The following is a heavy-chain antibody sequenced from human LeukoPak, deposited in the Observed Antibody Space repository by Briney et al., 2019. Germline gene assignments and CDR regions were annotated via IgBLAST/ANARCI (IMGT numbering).Heavy chain of an antibody. J-gene: IGHJ4*02. CDR3: AKDGSHYYDSSGYSYYFDY. CDR1: GFTFSSYA. Sequence: PGGSLRLSCGASGFTFSSYAMSWVRQAPGKGLEWVSAISGSGGSTYYADSVKGRFTISRDNSKNTLYLQMNSLRAEDTAVYYCAKDGSHYYDSSGYSYYFDYWGQGTLVTVSS. D-gene: IGHD3-22*01. V-gene: IGHV3-23*01. CDR2: ISGSGGST.